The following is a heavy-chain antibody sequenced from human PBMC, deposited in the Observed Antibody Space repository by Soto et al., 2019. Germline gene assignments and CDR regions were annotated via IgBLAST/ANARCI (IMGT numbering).Heavy chain of an antibody. J-gene: IGHJ4*02. D-gene: IGHD5-18*01. CDR2: IHYSGTT. CDR3: ARDRDSYGFHDY. Sequence: QVQLQESGPGLVKPSQTLSVTCTVSGGSISSGGSYWSWIRQHPVKGLEWIGYIHYSGTTYYNPSLKSRVTISIDTSKKQFSLKLSSVTAADTAVYYCARDRDSYGFHDYWGQGTLVTVSS. CDR1: GGSISSGGSY. V-gene: IGHV4-31*03.